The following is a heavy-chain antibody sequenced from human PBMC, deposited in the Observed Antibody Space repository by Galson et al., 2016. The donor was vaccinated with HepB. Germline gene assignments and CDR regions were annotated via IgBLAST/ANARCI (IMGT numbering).Heavy chain of an antibody. D-gene: IGHD1-14*01. CDR3: VKDAGDF. J-gene: IGHJ4*02. CDR2: ISPSDGRT. V-gene: IGHV1-46*01. Sequence: SVKVSCKASGYSFISHYVHWVRQAPGQGLQWMGVISPSDGRTSYAQEFRGRVTMTTDTSTSTVYMDLSSLLSEDTAMYYCVKDAGDFWGQGTLVTVSS. CDR1: GYSFISHY.